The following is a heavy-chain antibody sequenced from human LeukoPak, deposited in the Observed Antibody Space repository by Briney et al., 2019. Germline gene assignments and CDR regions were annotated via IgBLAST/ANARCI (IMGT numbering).Heavy chain of an antibody. J-gene: IGHJ4*02. V-gene: IGHV3-48*04. D-gene: IGHD5-12*01. CDR3: ARDIGSGYDPYYFDY. Sequence: GGSLRLSCAASGFTFSSYSMNWVRQAPGKGLEWVSYISSSSSTIYYADSVKGRFTISRDNAKNSLYLQMNRLRAEDTAGYYCARDIGSGYDPYYFDYWGQGNLVTVYS. CDR2: ISSSSSTI. CDR1: GFTFSSYS.